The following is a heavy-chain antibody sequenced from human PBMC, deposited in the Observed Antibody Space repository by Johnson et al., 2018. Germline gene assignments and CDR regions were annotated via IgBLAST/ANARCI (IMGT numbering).Heavy chain of an antibody. D-gene: IGHD1-26*01. CDR1: GFTFSNYG. V-gene: IGHV3-30*03. CDR2: ISYDGSNK. Sequence: QVQLVESGGGVVQPGRSLRLSCAASGFTFSNYGMHWVRQAPGKGLEWVAVISYDGSNKYYADSVKGRFTISRDNSKNTLDLQMNNLKTEDTAVYYCSRDYGSPGFDPFDIWGQGTMVTVSS. J-gene: IGHJ3*02. CDR3: SRDYGSPGFDPFDI.